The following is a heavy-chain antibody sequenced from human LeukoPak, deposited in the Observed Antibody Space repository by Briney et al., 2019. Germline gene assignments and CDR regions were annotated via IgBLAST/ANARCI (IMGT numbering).Heavy chain of an antibody. CDR2: LYHSGST. CDR1: GYSISSDYS. D-gene: IGHD2-15*01. V-gene: IGHV4-38-2*02. Sequence: PSETLSLTCTVSGYSISSDYSWGWIRPPPGKGLEWIGSLYHSGSTYYNPSLMSRVTMSVDTSKNQFSLKLSSVTATDTALYYCARDHCSGGACYYFDYWGQGTLVTVSS. CDR3: ARDHCSGGACYYFDY. J-gene: IGHJ4*02.